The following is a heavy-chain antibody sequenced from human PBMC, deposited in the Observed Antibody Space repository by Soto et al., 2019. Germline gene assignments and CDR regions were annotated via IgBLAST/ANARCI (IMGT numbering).Heavy chain of an antibody. V-gene: IGHV4-30-2*01. CDR2: IYHSGST. D-gene: IGHD1-26*01. Sequence: SETLSLTCAVSGGSISSGGYSWSWIRQPPGKGLEWIGYIYHSGSTYYNPSLKSRVTISVDTSKNQFSLKLSSVTAADTAVYYCARGVGATTNWGQGTLVTVSS. CDR3: ARGVGATTN. J-gene: IGHJ4*02. CDR1: GGSISSGGYS.